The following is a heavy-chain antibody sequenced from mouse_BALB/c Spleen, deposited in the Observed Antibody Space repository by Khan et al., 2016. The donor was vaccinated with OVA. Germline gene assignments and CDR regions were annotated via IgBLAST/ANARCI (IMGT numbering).Heavy chain of an antibody. V-gene: IGHV2-6-2*01. Sequence: QVQLKESGPDLVAPSQSLSITCTVSGFSLTSYAIHWVRQPPGKGLEWLVVIWSDGRTTYNSALKSRLSISKDNSKSQVFLKINSLQTDDTAMYYCARHQFPLSMDSWGQGTSATVSS. CDR3: ARHQFPLSMDS. J-gene: IGHJ4*01. CDR2: IWSDGRT. CDR1: GFSLTSYA.